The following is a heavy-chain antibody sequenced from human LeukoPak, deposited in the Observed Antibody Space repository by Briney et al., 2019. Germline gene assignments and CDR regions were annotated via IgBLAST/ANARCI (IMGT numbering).Heavy chain of an antibody. CDR1: GFTFSSYW. V-gene: IGHV3-7*01. J-gene: IGHJ4*02. D-gene: IGHD1-26*01. CDR2: IKQDGSEK. CDR3: ARDGVGATFDY. Sequence: GGSLRLSCAASGFTFSSYWMSWVRQAPGKGLDWVANIKQDGSEKYYVDSVKGRFTISRDNAKNSLYLQMNRLRAEDTAVYYCARDGVGATFDYWGQGTLVTVSS.